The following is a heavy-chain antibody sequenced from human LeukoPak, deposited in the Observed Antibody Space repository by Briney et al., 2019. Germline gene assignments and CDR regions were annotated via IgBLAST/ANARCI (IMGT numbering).Heavy chain of an antibody. Sequence: SCKASGGTFSSYAMHWVRQAPGKGLEWVAVISYDGSNKYYADSVKGRFTISRDNSKNTLYLQMNSLRAEDTAVYYCARPLYYYDSSGLFDYWGQGTLVTVSS. D-gene: IGHD3-22*01. J-gene: IGHJ4*02. V-gene: IGHV3-30-3*01. CDR3: ARPLYYYDSSGLFDY. CDR1: GGTFSSYA. CDR2: ISYDGSNK.